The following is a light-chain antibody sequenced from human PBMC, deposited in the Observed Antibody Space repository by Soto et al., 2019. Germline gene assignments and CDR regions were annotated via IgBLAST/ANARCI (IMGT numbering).Light chain of an antibody. CDR1: QSLDSNY. J-gene: IGKJ1*01. CDR3: QQYGISPRT. V-gene: IGKV3-20*01. CDR2: GAS. Sequence: EIVLTQSPGTLSLSPGERATLSCRASQSLDSNYFAWYRQKHGQVPRLLIYGASSRATGIPDRFSGGGSGTDFTLTISRVEHEDFAVYYCQQYGISPRTFGQGTKVEMK.